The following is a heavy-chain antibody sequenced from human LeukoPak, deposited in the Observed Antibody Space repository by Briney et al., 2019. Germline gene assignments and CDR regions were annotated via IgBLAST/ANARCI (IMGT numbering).Heavy chain of an antibody. CDR1: GFTFSSYA. CDR2: ISGSGGST. D-gene: IGHD6-19*01. CDR3: AKVIIAVAGPPNY. J-gene: IGHJ4*02. V-gene: IGHV3-23*01. Sequence: GGSLRLYCAASGFTFSSYAMSWVRQAPGKGLEWVSAISGSGGSTYYADSVKGRFTISRDNSKNTLYLQMNSLRAKDTAVYYCAKVIIAVAGPPNYWGQGTLVTVSS.